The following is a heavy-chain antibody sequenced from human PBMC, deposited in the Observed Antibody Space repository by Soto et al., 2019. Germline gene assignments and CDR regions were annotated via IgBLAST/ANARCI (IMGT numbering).Heavy chain of an antibody. V-gene: IGHV3-7*05. D-gene: IGHD5-18*01. Sequence: EVQLVESGGGLVQPGGSLRLSCGASGFTFRTYWLSWVRQVPGKGLEWVANINQDGSEKNYVDSVKGRFTISRDNAKNSLHLPMSSLRAEDTAVYYCARDGSTSWYSYDYHGMDVWGQGTTVTVSS. J-gene: IGHJ6*02. CDR3: ARDGSTSWYSYDYHGMDV. CDR1: GFTFRTYW. CDR2: INQDGSEK.